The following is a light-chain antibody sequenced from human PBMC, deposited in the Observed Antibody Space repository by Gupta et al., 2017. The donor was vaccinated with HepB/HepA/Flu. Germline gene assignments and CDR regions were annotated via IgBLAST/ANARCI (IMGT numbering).Light chain of an antibody. CDR3: QQYGSSRL. CDR1: QSVTNNY. J-gene: IGKJ4*01. CDR2: DIS. Sequence: EIVLTPSPGSLSLSPGERATISCRASQSVTNNYLAWYQQKPGQAPRLLIYDISIRATGIPDRFSGSGSGTVFTLTISRLEPEDVAVYYCQQYGSSRLFGGGTKVEIK. V-gene: IGKV3-20*01.